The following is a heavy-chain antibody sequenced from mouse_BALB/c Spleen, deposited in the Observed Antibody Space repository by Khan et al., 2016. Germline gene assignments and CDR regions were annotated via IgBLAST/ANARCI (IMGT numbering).Heavy chain of an antibody. D-gene: IGHD2-4*01. CDR1: GFNIKDTY. V-gene: IGHV14-3*02. CDR2: IDPANGNT. Sequence: VQLQQSGAELVKPGASVKLSCTASGFNIKDTYMHWVKQRPEQGLEWLGRIDPANGNTKYDPKFQGKATITADTSSHTAYLQLSSLTSEDTAVYYCARGYDIYYDYVDYWGQGTTLTVSS. J-gene: IGHJ2*01. CDR3: ARGYDIYYDYVDY.